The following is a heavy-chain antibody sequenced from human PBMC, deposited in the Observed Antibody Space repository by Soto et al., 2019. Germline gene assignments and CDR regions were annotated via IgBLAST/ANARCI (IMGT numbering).Heavy chain of an antibody. V-gene: IGHV3-48*04. J-gene: IGHJ4*02. Sequence: EVQVVESGGGLVQPGGSLRLSCAASGLTFSSYSMNWVLQAPGKGLEWVSYISSSRSTIFYADSVQGRFTISRDNAKNSRYLQMNSLRAEDTGVYYWARDIDGGGQRPLGTVSS. CDR3: ARDIDG. D-gene: IGHD2-15*01. CDR1: GLTFSSYS. CDR2: ISSSRSTI.